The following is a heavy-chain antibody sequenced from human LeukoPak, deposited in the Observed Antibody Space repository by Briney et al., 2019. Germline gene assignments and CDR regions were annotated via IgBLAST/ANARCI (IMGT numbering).Heavy chain of an antibody. Sequence: PSETLSLTCTVSGGSISGSSYYWGWIRQPPGMGLEWIGSIYYSGSTYYNPSLKSRVTISVDTSKNQFSLKLSSVTAADTAVYYCARHWSSGGSYFDYWGQGTLVTVSS. CDR2: IYYSGST. D-gene: IGHD6-19*01. V-gene: IGHV4-39*01. CDR1: GGSISGSSYY. J-gene: IGHJ4*02. CDR3: ARHWSSGGSYFDY.